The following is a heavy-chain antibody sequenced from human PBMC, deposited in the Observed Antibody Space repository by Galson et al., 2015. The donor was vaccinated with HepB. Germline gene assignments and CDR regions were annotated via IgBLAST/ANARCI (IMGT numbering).Heavy chain of an antibody. CDR3: AKEVAEVGIDQ. V-gene: IGHV1-69*13. Sequence: SVKVSCKASGGSFRSYVFTWVRQAPGQGLEWMGGVIPLLDTTNYAQRFQDRVTIVADESASTAYMELTNLTSGGTAVYYCAKEVAEVGIDQWGQGTLVIVAS. J-gene: IGHJ4*02. CDR1: GGSFRSYV. D-gene: IGHD5-12*01. CDR2: VIPLLDTT.